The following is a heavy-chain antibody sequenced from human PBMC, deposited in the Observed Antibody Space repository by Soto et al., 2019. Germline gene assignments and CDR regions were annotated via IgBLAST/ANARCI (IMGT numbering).Heavy chain of an antibody. J-gene: IGHJ3*02. D-gene: IGHD3-10*01. CDR3: ARGVYGSGNYYTGPSAFDI. CDR1: GGTLSDHG. V-gene: IGHV1-69*06. CDR2: TIPVFNTA. Sequence: QVQLEQSGAEVKKPGSSVKVSCKASGGTLSDHGVAWLRQAPGQGLEWMGGTIPVFNTAKYAQKFQGRVTVTADKLTSIAYMEMSRLRSEDTAFYFCARGVYGSGNYYTGPSAFDIWGQGTMVIVSS.